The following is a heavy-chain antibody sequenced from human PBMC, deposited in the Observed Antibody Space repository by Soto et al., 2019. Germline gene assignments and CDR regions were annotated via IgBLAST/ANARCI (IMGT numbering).Heavy chain of an antibody. Sequence: GGSLRLSCSASGFTFRTHGMHWVRQAPGKGLEWVAVIWYDGSIKYYADAVKGRFTVSRDNSKNTLYLEINSLRGEDTAVYYCARVVIFGDVSSSYGLDVWGQGTTVTVSS. D-gene: IGHD3-3*01. CDR1: GFTFRTHG. CDR2: IWYDGSIK. J-gene: IGHJ6*02. V-gene: IGHV3-33*01. CDR3: ARVVIFGDVSSSYGLDV.